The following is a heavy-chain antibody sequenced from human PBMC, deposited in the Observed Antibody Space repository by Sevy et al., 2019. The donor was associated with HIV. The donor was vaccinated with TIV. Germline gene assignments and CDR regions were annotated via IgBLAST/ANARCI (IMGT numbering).Heavy chain of an antibody. CDR2: IYYSGST. V-gene: IGHV4-39*01. CDR1: GGSISSRTYY. CDR3: TRHTDSTFFDY. D-gene: IGHD2-15*01. Sequence: SETLSLTCTVSGGSISSRTYYWGWIRQSPGKGLEWIGSIYYSGSTYYNPSLKSRVTISVDTSKNQFSLKLSSVTAADTAVYYCTRHTDSTFFDYWGQGTLVTVSS. J-gene: IGHJ4*02.